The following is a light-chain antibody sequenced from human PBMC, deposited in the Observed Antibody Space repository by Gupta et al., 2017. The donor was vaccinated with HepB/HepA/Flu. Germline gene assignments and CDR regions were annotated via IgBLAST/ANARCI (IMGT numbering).Light chain of an antibody. CDR2: DAS. J-gene: IGKJ5*01. CDR1: HNVPNTY. CDR3: QQYGSSRIT. Sequence: EIVFTQSPGTLSLSPGEGATLSCRASHNVPNTYVAWYQQKPGQAPSLLIYDASNRATGIPDRFSGSGSGTDFTLTISRLEPEDFAVYYCQQYGSSRITFGQGTRLEIK. V-gene: IGKV3-20*01.